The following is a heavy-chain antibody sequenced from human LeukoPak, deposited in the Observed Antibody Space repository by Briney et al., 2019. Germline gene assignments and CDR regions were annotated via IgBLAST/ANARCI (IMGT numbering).Heavy chain of an antibody. V-gene: IGHV3-48*01. D-gene: IGHD3/OR15-3a*01. Sequence: GGSLRLSCAASGFTFSSYSMNWVRQAPGKGLEWVSYISSSSTIYYADSVKGRFTISRDNAKNSLYLQMNSLRGEDTAVYYCARVRRTGYHFYGMDVWGQGTTVTVSS. CDR3: ARVRRTGYHFYGMDV. J-gene: IGHJ6*02. CDR2: ISSSSTI. CDR1: GFTFSSYS.